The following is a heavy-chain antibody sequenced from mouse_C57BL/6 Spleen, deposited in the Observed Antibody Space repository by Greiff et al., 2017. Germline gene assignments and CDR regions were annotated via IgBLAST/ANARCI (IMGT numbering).Heavy chain of an antibody. CDR2: ISSGGDYI. J-gene: IGHJ2*01. V-gene: IGHV5-9-1*02. CDR3: TREGGLGRDYFDY. CDR1: GFTFSSYA. D-gene: IGHD4-1*01. Sequence: EVQRVESGEGLVKPGGSLKLSCAASGFTFSSYAMSWVRQTPEKRLEWVAYISSGGDYIYYADTVKGRFTISRDNARNTLYLQMSSLKSEDTAMYYCTREGGLGRDYFDYWGQGTTLTVSS.